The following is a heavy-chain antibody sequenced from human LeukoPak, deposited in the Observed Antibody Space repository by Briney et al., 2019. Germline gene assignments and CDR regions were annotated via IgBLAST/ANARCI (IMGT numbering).Heavy chain of an antibody. CDR1: GYTFTGYY. CDR3: ARDRAAAADY. D-gene: IGHD6-13*01. J-gene: IGHJ4*02. CDR2: INPNSGGT. Sequence: ASVKVSCKASGYTFTGYYMHWVRQAPGQGLEGMGWINPNSGGTNYSQKLQARVTMTRDTTNSTAYMERSRLRSDDTAVYYCARDRAAAADYRGQGTLVTVSS. V-gene: IGHV1-2*02.